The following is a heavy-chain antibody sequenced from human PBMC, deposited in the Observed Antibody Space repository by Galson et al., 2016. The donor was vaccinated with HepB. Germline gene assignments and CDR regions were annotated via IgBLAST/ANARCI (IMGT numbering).Heavy chain of an antibody. J-gene: IGHJ6*02. CDR1: GFTFSNYA. CDR3: ARDRVFRYYYGMDV. V-gene: IGHV3-30*04. Sequence: LRLSCAASGFTFSNYAMHWVRQAPGKRLEWVTVISYDGRNKYYADSVKGRFTISRENSKNTLLLQMNSLRAEDTALYYCARDRVFRYYYGMDVWGQGTTVTVSS. D-gene: IGHD3-10*01. CDR2: ISYDGRNK.